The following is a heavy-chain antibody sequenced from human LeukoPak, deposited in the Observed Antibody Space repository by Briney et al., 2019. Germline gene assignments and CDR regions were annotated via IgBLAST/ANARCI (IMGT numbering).Heavy chain of an antibody. D-gene: IGHD2-15*01. V-gene: IGHV4-34*01. CDR3: ARGGGRDFDY. CDR2: INHSGST. J-gene: IGHJ4*02. CDR1: GESFSGYY. Sequence: SETLSLTCAVYGESFSGYYWSWIRQPPGKGLEWIGDINHSGSTNYNPSLKSRVTISVDTSKNQFSLNLNSVTAADTAVYYCARGGGRDFDYWGQGTLVTVSS.